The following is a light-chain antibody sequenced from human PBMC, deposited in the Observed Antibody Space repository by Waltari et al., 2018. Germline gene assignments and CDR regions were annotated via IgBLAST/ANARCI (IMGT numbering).Light chain of an antibody. V-gene: IGKV2-30*02. CDR2: KVS. CDR1: NSPRHRDGNTY. J-gene: IGKJ5*01. Sequence: DVVLTQSPLSLPVTLGQPAPISCRSDNSPRHRDGNTYLNWFLQRPGQSPRRLIFKVSNRDSGVPGRFSGSGSGTDFTLEISRVEAEDVGVYYCMQGTHWPITFGQGTRLEIK. CDR3: MQGTHWPIT.